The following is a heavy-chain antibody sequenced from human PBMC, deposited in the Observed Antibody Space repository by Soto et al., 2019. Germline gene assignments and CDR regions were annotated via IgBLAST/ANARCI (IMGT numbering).Heavy chain of an antibody. J-gene: IGHJ4*02. D-gene: IGHD6-13*01. CDR3: AKDGGDLAAAAVRPLGASDC. CDR1: GFTFSNYV. V-gene: IGHV3-23*01. CDR2: ISGSGGTT. Sequence: PGGSLRLSCAASGFTFSNYVMTWVRQAPGKGLEWVSGISGSGGTTYYADSVKGRFTISRDNSKNTLYLQMNSLRVEDTAVYYCAKDGGDLAAAAVRPLGASDCWGQGTLVTVSS.